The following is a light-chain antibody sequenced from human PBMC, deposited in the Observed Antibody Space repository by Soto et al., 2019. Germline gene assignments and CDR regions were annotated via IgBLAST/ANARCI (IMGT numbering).Light chain of an antibody. Sequence: DSQMTQSPSTLSASVGDRVTITCRSSQSISSWLAWYQQKPGKAPKLLIYDASSLESGVPSRFSGSGSGTEFTLTISSLEPDYFAIYCRQQYNSYLLTFGVGTKFDIK. J-gene: IGKJ4*01. V-gene: IGKV1-5*01. CDR2: DAS. CDR1: QSISSW. CDR3: QQYNSYLLT.